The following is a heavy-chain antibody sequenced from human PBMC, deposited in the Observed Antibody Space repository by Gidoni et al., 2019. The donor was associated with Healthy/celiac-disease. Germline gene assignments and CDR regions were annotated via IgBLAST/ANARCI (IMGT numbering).Heavy chain of an antibody. CDR3: ARGSWLKGSSWYSSYNCFDP. CDR1: GGSISSYY. V-gene: IGHV4-59*01. D-gene: IGHD6-13*01. J-gene: IGHJ5*02. Sequence: QVQLQESGQGLVKPSETLSLTGTVSGGSISSYYWSWIRQPPGKGLEWIGYIYYSGSTNYNPSLKSLVTISVDTSKNQFSLKLSSVTAADTAVYYCARGSWLKGSSWYSSYNCFDPWGQGTLVTVSS. CDR2: IYYSGST.